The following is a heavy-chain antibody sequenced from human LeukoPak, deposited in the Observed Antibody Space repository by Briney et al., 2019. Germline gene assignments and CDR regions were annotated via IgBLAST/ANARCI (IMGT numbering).Heavy chain of an antibody. J-gene: IGHJ5*02. Sequence: SETLSLTCAVYGGSFSGYYWSWIRQPPGKGLEWIGEINHSGSTNYNPSLKSRVTISVDTSKNQFSLKLSSVTAADTAVYYCARTGVHTGNWFDPWGQGTLVTVSS. CDR3: ARTGVHTGNWFDP. CDR2: INHSGST. V-gene: IGHV4-34*01. D-gene: IGHD1-14*01. CDR1: GGSFSGYY.